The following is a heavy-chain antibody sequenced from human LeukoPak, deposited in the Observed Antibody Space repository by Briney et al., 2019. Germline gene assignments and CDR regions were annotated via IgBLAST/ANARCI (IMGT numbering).Heavy chain of an antibody. D-gene: IGHD4-17*01. CDR3: AKVLRSGDLFVSDY. Sequence: GGSLRLSCAASGFTFSSYAMSWVRQAPGKGLAWVSLISGSGVSAYCADSVKGRFTISRDNSKNTLYLQMNSLRAEDTAVYYCAKVLRSGDLFVSDYWGQGTLVTVSS. CDR1: GFTFSSYA. V-gene: IGHV3-23*01. CDR2: ISGSGVSA. J-gene: IGHJ4*02.